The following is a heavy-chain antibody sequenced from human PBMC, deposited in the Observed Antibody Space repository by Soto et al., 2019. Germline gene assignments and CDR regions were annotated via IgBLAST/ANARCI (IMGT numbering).Heavy chain of an antibody. Sequence: QVQLQQWGAGLLKPSETLSLTCAVYGGSFSGYYWSWIRQPPGKGLEWIGEINHSGNTNYNPSLKSRVTISVDTSKNQFSLKLSSVTAADTAVYYCARARVLRYFNFKYYFDYWGQGTLVTVSS. D-gene: IGHD3-9*01. V-gene: IGHV4-34*01. CDR1: GGSFSGYY. CDR2: INHSGNT. CDR3: ARARVLRYFNFKYYFDY. J-gene: IGHJ4*02.